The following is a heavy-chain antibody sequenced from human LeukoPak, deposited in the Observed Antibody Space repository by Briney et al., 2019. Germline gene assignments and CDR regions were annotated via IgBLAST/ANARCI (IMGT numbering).Heavy chain of an antibody. V-gene: IGHV3-23*01. D-gene: IGHD5-12*01. CDR3: AKGRDSAYDWVDF. CDR2: VSSGGGDT. J-gene: IGHJ4*02. CDR1: GFTFSSYA. Sequence: PGGSLRLSCAASGFTFSSYAMHWVRQAPGKGLEWVSAVSSGGGDTYYADSVKGRFAISRDNSKNTLYLLMNSLRGEDMAVYYCAKGRDSAYDWVDFWGQGTLVTVSS.